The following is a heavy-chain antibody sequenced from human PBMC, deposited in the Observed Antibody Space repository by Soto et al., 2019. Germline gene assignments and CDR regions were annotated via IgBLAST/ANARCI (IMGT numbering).Heavy chain of an antibody. CDR2: INPATGAA. D-gene: IGHD3-3*01. CDR3: ARGGGVGVAGSAAFDM. V-gene: IGHV1-2*02. CDR1: GYPVTAYY. Sequence: QLHLVQSGAVVKKPGASVTVSCSASGYPVTAYYMHWVRQAPGRGLEWMGGINPATGAAKYTQTFQGRVTITRDTSTSTVFRELSGLTSEDTAVFYWARGGGVGVAGSAAFDMWGQGTLVTVSS. J-gene: IGHJ3*02.